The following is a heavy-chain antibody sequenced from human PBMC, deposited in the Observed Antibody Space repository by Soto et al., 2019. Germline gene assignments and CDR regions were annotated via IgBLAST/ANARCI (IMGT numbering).Heavy chain of an antibody. V-gene: IGHV1-8*01. Sequence: QVQLEQSGAEVKKPGASVRVSCKASGYTFTSYDINWVRQATGQGLEWMGWMNPNSGNTGYEQKFQGRVTSILNTSISTAYMERSSLRSKDTAVYYCAREKRCMDVWGQGTTVTVSS. CDR3: AREKRCMDV. CDR2: MNPNSGNT. CDR1: GYTFTSYD. J-gene: IGHJ6*02.